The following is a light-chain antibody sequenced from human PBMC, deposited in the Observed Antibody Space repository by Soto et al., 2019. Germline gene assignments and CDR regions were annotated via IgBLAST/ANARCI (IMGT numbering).Light chain of an antibody. V-gene: IGLV7-43*01. Sequence: QAVVTQEPSLTVSPGGTVTLTCGSSTGAVTSDFHPNWFQQKPGQAPRALMYSTSNKHSWTPARFSGSLLGGKAALTVSGVQTKNEAEYYCLLYHSGPYVFGTGTKLTVL. CDR1: TGAVTSDFH. J-gene: IGLJ1*01. CDR3: LLYHSGPYV. CDR2: STS.